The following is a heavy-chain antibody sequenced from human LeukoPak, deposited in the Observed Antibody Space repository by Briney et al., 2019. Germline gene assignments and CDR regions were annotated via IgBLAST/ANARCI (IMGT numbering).Heavy chain of an antibody. V-gene: IGHV3-9*01. CDR3: AKARGFGSSGYYFDY. Sequence: GGSLRLSCAASGFTFDDYAMHWVRQAPGKGLEWVSGSSWNSGSIGYADSVKGRFTISRDNAKNSLYLQMNSLRAEDTALYYCAKARGFGSSGYYFDYWGQGTLVTVSS. CDR1: GFTFDDYA. D-gene: IGHD3-22*01. CDR2: SSWNSGSI. J-gene: IGHJ4*02.